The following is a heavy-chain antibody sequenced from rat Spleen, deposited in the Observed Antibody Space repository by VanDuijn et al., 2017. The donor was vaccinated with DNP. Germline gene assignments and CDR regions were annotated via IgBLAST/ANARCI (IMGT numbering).Heavy chain of an antibody. Sequence: EVQLVESGGGLVQPGRSLKLSCEASGFTFSNNYMVWVRQAPKKGLEWVATISTSGSRTYYRDSVKGRFTISRDNAKSTLYLQMDSLRSEDTATYYCARRDYGSYHAMDAWGQGTSVTVSS. D-gene: IGHD1-3*01. V-gene: IGHV5-25*01. CDR2: ISTSGSRT. CDR3: ARRDYGSYHAMDA. CDR1: GFTFSNNY. J-gene: IGHJ4*01.